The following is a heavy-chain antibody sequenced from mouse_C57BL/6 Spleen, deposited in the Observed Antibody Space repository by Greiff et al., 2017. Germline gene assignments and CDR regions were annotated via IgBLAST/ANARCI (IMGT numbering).Heavy chain of an antibody. D-gene: IGHD3-2*02. V-gene: IGHV5-17*01. J-gene: IGHJ4*01. CDR3: APSSGDEYYAMDY. CDR2: ISSGSSTI. CDR1: GFTFSDYG. Sequence: DVHLVESGGGLVKPGGSLKLSCAASGFTFSDYGMHWVRQAPEKGLEWVAYISSGSSTIYYADTVKGRFTISRDNAKNTLFLQMTSLRSEDTAMDYCAPSSGDEYYAMDYWGQGTSVTVSS.